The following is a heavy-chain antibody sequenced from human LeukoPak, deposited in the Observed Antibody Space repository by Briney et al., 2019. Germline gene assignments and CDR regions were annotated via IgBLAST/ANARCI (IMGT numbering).Heavy chain of an antibody. Sequence: GASVKVSCKASGGTFSSYAISWVRQAPGQGLEWMGGIIPIFGTANYAQKFQGRVTITTDESTSTAYMELSSLRSEDTAVYYCARGPIVVVPAAIRSYYYYMDVWGKGTTVTVSS. CDR2: IIPIFGTA. CDR1: GGTFSSYA. V-gene: IGHV1-69*05. D-gene: IGHD2-2*02. J-gene: IGHJ6*03. CDR3: ARGPIVVVPAAIRSYYYYMDV.